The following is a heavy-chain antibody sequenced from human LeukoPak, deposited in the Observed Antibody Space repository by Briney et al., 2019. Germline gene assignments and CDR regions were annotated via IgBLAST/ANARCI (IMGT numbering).Heavy chain of an antibody. J-gene: IGHJ3*02. CDR1: GFTFSKYW. CDR3: AKGFRSGWSYDAFDI. Sequence: GGSLRLSCAASGFTFSKYWMLWVRQAPGKGLESVSRINTDGTVTTYADSVKGRFTVSRDNADNTMFLQMNSVRDEDTAVYYCAKGFRSGWSYDAFDIWGQGTMVTVSS. D-gene: IGHD6-19*01. CDR2: INTDGTVT. V-gene: IGHV3-74*01.